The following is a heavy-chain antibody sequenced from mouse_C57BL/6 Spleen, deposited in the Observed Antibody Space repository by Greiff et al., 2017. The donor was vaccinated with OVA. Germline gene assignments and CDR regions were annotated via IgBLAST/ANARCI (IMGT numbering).Heavy chain of an antibody. CDR3: ARAPPARDASSTGFFDY. J-gene: IGHJ2*01. Sequence: QVQLKQSGAELVKPGASVKMSCKASGYTFTSYWITWVKQRPGQGLEWIGDIYPGSGSTNYNEKFKSKATLTVDTSSSTAYMQLSSLTSEDSAVYYCARAPPARDASSTGFFDYWGQGTTLTVSS. V-gene: IGHV1-55*01. D-gene: IGHD4-1*02. CDR1: GYTFTSYW. CDR2: IYPGSGST.